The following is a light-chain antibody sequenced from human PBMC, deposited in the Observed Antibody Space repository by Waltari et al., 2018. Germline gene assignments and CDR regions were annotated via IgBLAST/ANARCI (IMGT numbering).Light chain of an antibody. CDR3: QQSSRLPYT. Sequence: DIQMTQSPSSLSASVGDRAPITCRESQSIATRLNWYQQKPGKAPKVLIYDASTLQSGVPSRFSGSASGTDFTLTISSLQPEDSASYFCQQSSRLPYTFGQGTKLEMK. J-gene: IGKJ2*01. CDR1: QSIATR. CDR2: DAS. V-gene: IGKV1-39*01.